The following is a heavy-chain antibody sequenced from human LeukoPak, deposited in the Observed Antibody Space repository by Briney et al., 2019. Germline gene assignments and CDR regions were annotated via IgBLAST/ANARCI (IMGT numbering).Heavy chain of an antibody. J-gene: IGHJ6*03. Sequence: GSLRLSCEGSGFTFSNYWMGWVRQAPGKGLEWVANIKQDGSEKYYVDSVKGRFTISRDNAKNSLYLQMNSLRAEDTAVYYCARDRYSSSLYYYYMDVWGKGTTVTVSS. D-gene: IGHD6-6*01. CDR1: GFTFSNYW. CDR3: ARDRYSSSLYYYYMDV. V-gene: IGHV3-7*01. CDR2: IKQDGSEK.